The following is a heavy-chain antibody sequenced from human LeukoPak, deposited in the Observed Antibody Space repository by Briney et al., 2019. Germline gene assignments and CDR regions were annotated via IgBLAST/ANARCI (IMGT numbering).Heavy chain of an antibody. D-gene: IGHD6-19*01. V-gene: IGHV4-59*08. CDR2: IYYSGST. CDR3: ARLNSSGWYSADY. CDR1: GGSISSNY. Sequence: PSETLSLTCTVSGGSISSNYWSWIRQPPGKGLEWIGYIYYSGSTNYNPSLKSRVTISVDTSKNQFSLKLSSVTAADTAVYYCARLNSSGWYSADYWGQGTLVTVSS. J-gene: IGHJ4*02.